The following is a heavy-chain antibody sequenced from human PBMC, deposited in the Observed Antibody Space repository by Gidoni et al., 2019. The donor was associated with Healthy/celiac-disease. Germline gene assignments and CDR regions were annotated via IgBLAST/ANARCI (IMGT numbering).Heavy chain of an antibody. CDR3: ARHSPLYPGDSSGYSSYYFDY. CDR1: GGSFSGYY. CDR2: INHSGST. J-gene: IGHJ4*02. D-gene: IGHD3-22*01. V-gene: IGHV4-34*01. Sequence: QVQLQQWGAGLLKPSETLSLTCAVYGGSFSGYYWSWIRQPPGKGLEWIGEINHSGSTNYNPSLKSRVTISVDTSKNQFSLKLSSVTAADTAVYYCARHSPLYPGDSSGYSSYYFDYWGQGTLVTVSS.